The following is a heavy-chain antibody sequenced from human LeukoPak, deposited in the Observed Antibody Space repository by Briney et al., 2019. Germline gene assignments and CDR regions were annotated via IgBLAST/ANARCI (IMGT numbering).Heavy chain of an antibody. CDR2: LKQDGSEQ. CDR1: GFTFRNYY. Sequence: GGSLRLSCAASGFTFRNYYMSWVRQAPGKGLEWVANLKQDGSEQFYMDSVKGRFTISRDNAKNSLYLQMNSLRAEDTAVYYCAREDIVVIPATMDDAFDIWGQGTVVTVSS. CDR3: AREDIVVIPATMDDAFDI. V-gene: IGHV3-7*01. D-gene: IGHD2-2*01. J-gene: IGHJ3*02.